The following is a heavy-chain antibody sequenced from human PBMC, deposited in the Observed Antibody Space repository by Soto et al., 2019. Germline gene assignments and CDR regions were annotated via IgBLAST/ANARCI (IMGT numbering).Heavy chain of an antibody. CDR1: GGSISSYY. D-gene: IGHD2-15*01. Sequence: QVQLQESGPGLVKPSETLSLTCTVSGGSISSYYWSWIRQPAGKGLEWIGRIYTSGSTNYNPSLKSRVTMSVDTSQNQFPLKLSSVTAADTAVYYCARDGGCSGGSCYSSWFDPWGQGTLVTVSS. V-gene: IGHV4-4*07. CDR2: IYTSGST. CDR3: ARDGGCSGGSCYSSWFDP. J-gene: IGHJ5*02.